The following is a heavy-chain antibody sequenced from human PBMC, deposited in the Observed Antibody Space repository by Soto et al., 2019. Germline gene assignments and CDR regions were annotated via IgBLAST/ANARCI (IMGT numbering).Heavy chain of an antibody. CDR1: GGSISSGGYY. CDR2: IYYSGST. Sequence: QVQLQESGPGLVKPSQTLSLTCTVSGGSISSGGYYWSWIRQHPGKGLEWIGYIYYSGSTYYNPSHRSRVTISVDRSNNQCSLKLSSVTAANTAVYYCARAPSTRGYGYGYWFDPWGQGTLVTVSS. CDR3: ARAPSTRGYGYGYWFDP. D-gene: IGHD5-18*01. V-gene: IGHV4-31*03. J-gene: IGHJ5*02.